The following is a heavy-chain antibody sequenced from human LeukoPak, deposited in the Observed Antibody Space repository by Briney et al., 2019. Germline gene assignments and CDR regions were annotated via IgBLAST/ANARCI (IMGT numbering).Heavy chain of an antibody. CDR1: GYTFTSYD. V-gene: IGHV7-4-1*02. J-gene: IGHJ6*03. Sequence: GASVKVSCKASGYTFTSYDINWVRQAPGQGLEWMGWINTNTGNPTYAQGFTGRFVFSLDTSVSTAYLQISSLKAEDTAVYYCARVGKNYYYYYMDVWGKGTTVTVSS. D-gene: IGHD7-27*01. CDR2: INTNTGNP. CDR3: ARVGKNYYYYYMDV.